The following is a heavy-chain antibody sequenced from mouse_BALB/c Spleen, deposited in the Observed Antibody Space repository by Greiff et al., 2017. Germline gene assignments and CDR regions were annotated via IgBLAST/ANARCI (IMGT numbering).Heavy chain of an antibody. D-gene: IGHD2-4*01. CDR2: INPSNGGT. J-gene: IGHJ3*01. Sequence: VQLQQSGPELVKPGASVKMSCKASGYTFTSYYMYWVKQRPGQGLEWIGEINPSNGGTNFNEKFKSKATLTVDKSSSTAYMQLSSLTSEDSAVYYCTSPIYYDYDGWFAYWGQGTLVTVSA. V-gene: IGHV1S16*01. CDR3: TSPIYYDYDGWFAY. CDR1: GYTFTSYY.